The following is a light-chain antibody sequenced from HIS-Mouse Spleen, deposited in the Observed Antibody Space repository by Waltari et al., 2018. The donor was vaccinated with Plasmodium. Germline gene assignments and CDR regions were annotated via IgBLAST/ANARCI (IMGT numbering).Light chain of an antibody. J-gene: IGLJ2*01. CDR3: SSYAGSNNLV. CDR1: SSDVGGYNY. CDR2: EFS. Sequence: QSALTQPPSASGSPGQSVTISCTGTSSDVGGYNYVSWYQQHPGKAPKLMIYEFSKRPSGVPDLFSGSKSGNTASLTFSGLQAEDEAYYYGSSYAGSNNLVFGGGTKLTVL. V-gene: IGLV2-8*01.